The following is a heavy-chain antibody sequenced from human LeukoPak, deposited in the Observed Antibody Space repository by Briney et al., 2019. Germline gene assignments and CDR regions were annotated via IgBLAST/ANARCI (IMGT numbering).Heavy chain of an antibody. CDR2: TSSSDAGT. J-gene: IGHJ4*02. V-gene: IGHV3-23*01. CDR1: GFTFSSYW. Sequence: GGSLRLSCAASGFTFSSYWMSWVRQAPGKGLEWVAATSSSDAGTYHADSVRGRFTISRDNSKNTLYLQMNSLRAEDAAVYFCAKAPVTSCRGAYCYPFDSWGQGTLVTVSS. D-gene: IGHD2-21*01. CDR3: AKAPVTSCRGAYCYPFDS.